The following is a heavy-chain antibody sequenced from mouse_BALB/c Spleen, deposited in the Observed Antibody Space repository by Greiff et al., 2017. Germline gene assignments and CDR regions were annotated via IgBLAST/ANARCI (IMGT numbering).Heavy chain of an antibody. CDR2: IRNKANGYTT. CDR3: ARDNYGQADAMDY. V-gene: IGHV7-3*02. CDR1: GFTFSDYY. Sequence: DVKLVESVGGLVQPGGSLRLSCATSGFTFSDYYMSWVRQPPGKALEWLGFIRNKANGYTTEYSASVKGRFTISRDNSQSILYLQMNTLRAEDSATYYCARDNYGQADAMDYWGQGTSVTVSS. D-gene: IGHD1-2*01. J-gene: IGHJ4*01.